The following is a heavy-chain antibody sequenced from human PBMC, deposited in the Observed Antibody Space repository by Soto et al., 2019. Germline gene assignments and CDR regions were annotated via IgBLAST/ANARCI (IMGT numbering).Heavy chain of an antibody. J-gene: IGHJ3*02. CDR1: GCSISSGGYY. CDR3: ARGGGSGSHDAFDI. D-gene: IGHD3-10*01. V-gene: IGHV4-31*03. CDR2: IYYSGST. Sequence: QVQLQESGPGLVKPSQTLSLTCTVSGCSISSGGYYWSRIRQHPGKGLEWIGYIYYSGSTYYNPSLKSRVTIAVDTSKNQFSLKLSSVTAADTAVYYCARGGGSGSHDAFDIWGQGTMVTVSS.